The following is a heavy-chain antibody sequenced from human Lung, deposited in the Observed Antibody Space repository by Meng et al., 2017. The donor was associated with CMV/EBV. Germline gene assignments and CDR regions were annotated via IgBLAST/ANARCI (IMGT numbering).Heavy chain of an antibody. V-gene: IGHV3-33*06. J-gene: IGHJ6*02. CDR2: IWSDGGDK. CDR1: RFNIRNYA. CDR3: AKDSYVVSTKTVDYYYGMDV. Sequence: GESLKISCTASRFNIRNYAMHWVHQAPGKGLEWVAVIWSDGGDKYYADSVEGRFTISRDNSKNTLYLQMNSLRAEDTAVYYCAKDSYVVSTKTVDYYYGMDVWGQGTTVTVSS. D-gene: IGHD3-10*02.